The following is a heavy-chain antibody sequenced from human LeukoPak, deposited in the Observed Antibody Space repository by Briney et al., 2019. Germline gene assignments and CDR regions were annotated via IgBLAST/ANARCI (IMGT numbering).Heavy chain of an antibody. V-gene: IGHV4-39*01. CDR1: GASITSSRFY. J-gene: IGHJ4*02. D-gene: IGHD6-19*01. CDR3: AIFIAVAGTRHFDY. CDR2: IYYSGST. Sequence: SETLSLTCTVSGASITSSRFYWGWIRQPPGRGLEWVGTIYYSGSTYYNPSLKSRVTISVDTSKNQFSLKLSSVTAADTAVYYCAIFIAVAGTRHFDYWGQGTLVTVSS.